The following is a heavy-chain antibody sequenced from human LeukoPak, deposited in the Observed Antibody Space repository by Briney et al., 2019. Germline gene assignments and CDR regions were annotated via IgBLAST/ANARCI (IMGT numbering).Heavy chain of an antibody. V-gene: IGHV3-53*01. CDR3: ARGRYSSGLYYFDY. D-gene: IGHD6-19*01. J-gene: IGHJ4*02. CDR1: GFTVSSNY. Sequence: GGSLRLSCAASGFTVSSNYMSWARQAPGKGLEWVSVIYSGGSTYYADSVKGRFTISRDNSKNTLYLQMNSLSAEDTAVYYCARGRYSSGLYYFDYWGQGTLVTVSS. CDR2: IYSGGST.